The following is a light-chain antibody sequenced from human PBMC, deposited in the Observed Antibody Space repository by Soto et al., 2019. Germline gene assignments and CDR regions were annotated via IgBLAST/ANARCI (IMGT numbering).Light chain of an antibody. V-gene: IGKV3-20*01. CDR3: QQYGSSPPWT. CDR1: QSVSSSY. Sequence: DIVLTQSPGTLSLSPGERATLSCRASQSVSSSYLAWYQQKPGQAPRLLIYGASSRALGIPARFSGSGSGIDFTLTISRLEPEDFAVYYCQQYGSSPPWTFGQGTKVEIK. J-gene: IGKJ1*01. CDR2: GAS.